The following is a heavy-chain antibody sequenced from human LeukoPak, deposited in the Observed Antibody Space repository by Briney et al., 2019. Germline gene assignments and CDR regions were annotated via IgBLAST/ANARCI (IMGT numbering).Heavy chain of an antibody. V-gene: IGHV4-59*01. CDR3: ARLHASRAEEFDP. J-gene: IGHJ5*02. CDR2: IHYSGST. Sequence: SETLSLTCTVSGASISSYYWSWIRQPPGKGLEWIGYIHYSGSTNYNPSLKSRVIISLDTSKNQFSLKLTSVTAADTAVYYCARLHASRAEEFDPWGQGTLVTVSS. CDR1: GASISSYY. D-gene: IGHD3-16*01.